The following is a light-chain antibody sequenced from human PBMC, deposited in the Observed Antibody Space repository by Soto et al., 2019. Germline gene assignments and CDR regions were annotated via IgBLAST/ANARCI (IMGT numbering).Light chain of an antibody. CDR1: SSDVGGYKY. V-gene: IGLV2-8*01. CDR2: EVN. CDR3: SSYAGINNLGV. Sequence: QSALTQPPSASGSPGQSVTISCTGTSSDVGGYKYVSWYQQHPGKAPKLMIFEVNKRPSGVPDRFSGSRSCITASLTVSGLQAEDEADYYCSSYAGINNLGVFGTGTKVTVL. J-gene: IGLJ1*01.